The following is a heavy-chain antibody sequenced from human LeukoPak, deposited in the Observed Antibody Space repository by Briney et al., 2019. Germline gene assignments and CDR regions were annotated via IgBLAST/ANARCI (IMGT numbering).Heavy chain of an antibody. J-gene: IGHJ6*02. D-gene: IGHD4-17*01. Sequence: ASVKVSCKASGYTFTGYYMHWVRQAPGQGLEWMGWISAYNGNTNYAQKLQGRVTMTTDTSTSTAYMELRSLRSDDTAVYYCASPTNYGDRLKGVNYYGMDVWGQGTTVTVSS. CDR3: ASPTNYGDRLKGVNYYGMDV. CDR1: GYTFTGYY. CDR2: ISAYNGNT. V-gene: IGHV1-18*04.